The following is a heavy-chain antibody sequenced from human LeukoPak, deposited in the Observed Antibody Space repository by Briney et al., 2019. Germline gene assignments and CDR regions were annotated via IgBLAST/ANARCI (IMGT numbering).Heavy chain of an antibody. D-gene: IGHD5/OR15-5a*01. V-gene: IGHV4-59*12. Sequence: PSETLSLTCTVSGGSISSYYWSWIRQPPGKGLEWIGYIYYSGSTNYNPSLKSRVTMSVDTSMNQFSLKLSSVTAADTAVYYCARLKLGVSQSLYFDYWGQGTLVTVSS. CDR3: ARLKLGVSQSLYFDY. J-gene: IGHJ4*02. CDR2: IYYSGST. CDR1: GGSISSYY.